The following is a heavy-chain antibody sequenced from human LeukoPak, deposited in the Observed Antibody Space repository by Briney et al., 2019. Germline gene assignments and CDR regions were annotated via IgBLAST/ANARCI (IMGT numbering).Heavy chain of an antibody. CDR1: AFTFSSYS. V-gene: IGHV3-21*01. CDR2: ISGSSSDI. D-gene: IGHD1-26*01. Sequence: NPGGSLRLSCAGSAFTFSSYSMNWVRQAPGKGLEWVSSISGSSSDIYYADSVKGRFTISRDNAKKSVYLQMKSLRAEDTAVYYCARRGYHDYSGFDYWGQGTQVTVSS. CDR3: ARRGYHDYSGFDY. J-gene: IGHJ4*02.